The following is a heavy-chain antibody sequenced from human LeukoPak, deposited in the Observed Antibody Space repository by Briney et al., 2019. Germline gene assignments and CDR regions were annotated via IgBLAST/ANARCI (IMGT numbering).Heavy chain of an antibody. Sequence: SETLSLTCTVSGGSISSYYWSWIRQPPGKGLEWIGYIYYSGSTNYNPSLKSRATISVDTSKNQFSLKLSSVTAADTAVYYCAREKYYDFWSGYPGWVSGGAWFDPWGQGTLVTVSS. CDR2: IYYSGST. V-gene: IGHV4-59*01. J-gene: IGHJ5*02. CDR3: AREKYYDFWSGYPGWVSGGAWFDP. D-gene: IGHD3-3*01. CDR1: GGSISSYY.